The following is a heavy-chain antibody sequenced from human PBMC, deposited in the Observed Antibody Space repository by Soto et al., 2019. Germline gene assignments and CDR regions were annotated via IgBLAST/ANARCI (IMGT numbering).Heavy chain of an antibody. J-gene: IGHJ5*02. Sequence: QVQLQESGPGLVKPSETLSLTCTVSGGSISSYYWSWIRQPPGKGLEWIGYIYYSGSTNYNPSLKSRVTISVDTSKNQFYLKLSSVTAADTAVYYCARERGVNDLGVVISSWFDPWGQGTLVTVSS. CDR1: GGSISSYY. D-gene: IGHD3-3*01. CDR3: ARERGVNDLGVVISSWFDP. V-gene: IGHV4-59*01. CDR2: IYYSGST.